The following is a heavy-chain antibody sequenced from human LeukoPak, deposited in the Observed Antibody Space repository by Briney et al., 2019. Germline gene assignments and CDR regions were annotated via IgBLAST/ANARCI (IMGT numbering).Heavy chain of an antibody. D-gene: IGHD1-26*01. J-gene: IGHJ4*02. CDR2: ISYDGSNK. CDR1: GFTFSSYG. CDR3: AKDHQWELPGALDY. Sequence: PGGSLRLSCAASGFTFSSYGMHWVRQAPGKGLEWVAVISYDGSNKYYADSVKGRFTISRDNSKNTLYLQMNSLRAEDTAVYYCAKDHQWELPGALDYWGQGTLVTVSS. V-gene: IGHV3-30*18.